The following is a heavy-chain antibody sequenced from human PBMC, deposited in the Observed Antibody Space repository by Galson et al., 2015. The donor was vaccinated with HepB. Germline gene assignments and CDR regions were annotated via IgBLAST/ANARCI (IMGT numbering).Heavy chain of an antibody. CDR3: ATSSGDVYCSGGSCYLGY. CDR1: GDTFSIHA. CDR2: ILPIFGTP. D-gene: IGHD2-15*01. Sequence: SVKVSCKASGDTFSIHAISWVQQAPGQGLEWMGGILPIFGTPNYAQRFQDRVTITADESTSTVYMDLSSLRSEDTAVYYCATSSGDVYCSGGSCYLGYWGQGTLVTVSS. J-gene: IGHJ4*02. V-gene: IGHV1-69*13.